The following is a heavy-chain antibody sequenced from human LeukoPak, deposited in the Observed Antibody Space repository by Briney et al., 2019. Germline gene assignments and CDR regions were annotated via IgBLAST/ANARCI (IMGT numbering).Heavy chain of an antibody. D-gene: IGHD6-19*01. CDR2: INHSGST. CDR3: ARGAVAGMPHWFDP. CDR1: GGSFSGYY. J-gene: IGHJ5*02. Sequence: ASETLSLTCAVYGGSFSGYYWSWIRQPPGKGLEWIGEINHSGSTNYNPSLKSRVTISVDTSKNQFSLKLSSVTAADTAVYHCARGAVAGMPHWFDPWGQGTLVTVSS. V-gene: IGHV4-34*01.